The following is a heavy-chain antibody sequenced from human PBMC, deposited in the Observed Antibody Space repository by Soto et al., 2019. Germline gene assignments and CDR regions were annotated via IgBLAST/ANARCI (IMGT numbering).Heavy chain of an antibody. CDR1: GASVRSGSYH. D-gene: IGHD3-22*01. CDR3: ARGDYYDSSGSV. Sequence: PSETLSLTCTVSGASVRSGSYHWSWIRQPPGKGLEWIGYIYYIGTTNYNPSLKSRVTISVDTSKNQFSLKLNSVTAADTAVYYCARGDYYDSSGSVWGQGTTVTGSS. J-gene: IGHJ6*02. V-gene: IGHV4-61*01. CDR2: IYYIGTT.